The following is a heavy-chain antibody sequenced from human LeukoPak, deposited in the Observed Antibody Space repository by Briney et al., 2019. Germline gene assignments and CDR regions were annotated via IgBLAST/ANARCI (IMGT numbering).Heavy chain of an antibody. J-gene: IGHJ4*02. CDR1: GYTFTSYY. CDR3: ARVSPYIAAMLAFDY. CDR2: INPSGGST. Sequence: GASVKVSCKASGYTFTSYYMHWVRQAPGQGLEWMGIINPSGGSTSYAQKFQGRVTMTRDTSTSTVYMELSSLRSEDTGVYYCARVSPYIAAMLAFDYWGQGTLVTVSS. V-gene: IGHV1-46*01. D-gene: IGHD6-6*01.